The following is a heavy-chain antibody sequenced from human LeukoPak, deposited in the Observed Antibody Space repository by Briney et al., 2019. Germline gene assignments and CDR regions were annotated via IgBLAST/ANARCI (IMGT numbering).Heavy chain of an antibody. CDR3: ASHYGSGSYYRPALWS. CDR1: GGSISSYY. J-gene: IGHJ4*02. CDR2: IYYSGST. Sequence: SETLSLTCTVSGGSISSYYWSWIRQPPGKGLEWIGYIYYSGSTNYNPSLKSRVTISVDTSKNQFSLKLSSVTAADTAVYYCASHYGSGSYYRPALWSWGQGTLVTVSS. D-gene: IGHD3-10*01. V-gene: IGHV4-59*01.